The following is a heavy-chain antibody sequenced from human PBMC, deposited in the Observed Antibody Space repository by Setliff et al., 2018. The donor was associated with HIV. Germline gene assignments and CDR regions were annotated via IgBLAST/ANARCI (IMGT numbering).Heavy chain of an antibody. CDR3: ARDRGYCSGGSCYSYWFDP. V-gene: IGHV3-21*01. CDR2: ISSTSSYI. J-gene: IGHJ5*02. Sequence: PGGSLRLSCAASGFTFSTYAMSWVRQAPGKGLEWVSSISSTSSYIYYADSVKGRFTISRDNAKKSLYLQMNSLRAEDTAVYYCARDRGYCSGGSCYSYWFDPWGQGTLVTVSS. CDR1: GFTFSTYA. D-gene: IGHD2-15*01.